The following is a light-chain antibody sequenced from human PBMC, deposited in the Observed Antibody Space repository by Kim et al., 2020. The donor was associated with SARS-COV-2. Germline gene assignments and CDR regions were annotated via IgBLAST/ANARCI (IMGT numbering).Light chain of an antibody. J-gene: IGKJ4*01. CDR2: GAS. CDR3: QESYDTPLT. V-gene: IGKV1-39*01. CDR1: VSITPY. Sequence: ASVVDRVTISCRASVSITPYLNWYQKKPGKAPKLLLYGASTLQGGVPSRFSGSGYGTDFSLTISSLQPEDFGTYYCQESYDTPLTFGGRTKVDIK.